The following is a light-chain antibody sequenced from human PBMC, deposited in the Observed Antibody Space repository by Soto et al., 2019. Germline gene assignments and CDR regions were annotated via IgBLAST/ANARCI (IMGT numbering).Light chain of an antibody. CDR1: SSDVGGYHY. V-gene: IGLV2-14*01. CDR2: EVS. J-gene: IGLJ3*02. CDR3: SSYTSSSTLV. Sequence: QSALTQPASVSGSPGQSNTISCTGTSSDVGGYHYVSWYQQHPGKAPKLMIYEVSNRPSGVSNRFSGSKSGNTASLTISGLQAEDEADYYCSSYTSSSTLVFGGGTQLTVL.